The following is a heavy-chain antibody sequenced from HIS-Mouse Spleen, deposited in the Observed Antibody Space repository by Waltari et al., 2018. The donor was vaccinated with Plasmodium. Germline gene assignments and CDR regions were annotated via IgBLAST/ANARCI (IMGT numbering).Heavy chain of an antibody. V-gene: IGHV4-34*01. J-gene: IGHJ3*02. CDR3: ARGQLGIDAFDI. D-gene: IGHD7-27*01. CDR2: INHSGST. Sequence: QVQLQQWGAGLLKPSETLSLTCAVYGGSFSGYYWSWIRQPPGKGLEWMGEINHSGSTNYNPSLKSRVTISVDTSKNQFSLKLSSVTAADTAVYYCARGQLGIDAFDIWGQGTMVTVSS. CDR1: GGSFSGYY.